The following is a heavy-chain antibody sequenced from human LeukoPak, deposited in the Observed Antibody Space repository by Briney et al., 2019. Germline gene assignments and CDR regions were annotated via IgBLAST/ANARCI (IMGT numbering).Heavy chain of an antibody. CDR2: ICGSGGVT. V-gene: IGHV3-23*01. J-gene: IGHJ5*02. D-gene: IGHD2-15*01. CDR1: GFTFSSYA. CDR3: AKAQAGSCYSSVDH. Sequence: PGGSLRLSCAVSGFTFSSYAMSWVRQAPGRGLEWVSGICGSGGVTYYADSVKGRFTISRDGSKSTLYLQMNSLRAEDTAVYYCAKAQAGSCYSSVDHWGQGTLVTVSS.